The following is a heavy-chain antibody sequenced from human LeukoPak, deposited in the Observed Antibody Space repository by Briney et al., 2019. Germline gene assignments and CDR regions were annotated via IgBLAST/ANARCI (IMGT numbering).Heavy chain of an antibody. J-gene: IGHJ3*02. Sequence: GGSLRLSCAASGFTFDDYAMHWVRQAPGKGLEWVSGISWNSGSIGYADSVKGRFTISRDNAKNSLYLQMNSLRAEDMALYYCAKDIYSLVGGAGAFDIWGQGTMVTVSS. CDR1: GFTFDDYA. CDR2: ISWNSGSI. CDR3: AKDIYSLVGGAGAFDI. V-gene: IGHV3-9*03. D-gene: IGHD1-26*01.